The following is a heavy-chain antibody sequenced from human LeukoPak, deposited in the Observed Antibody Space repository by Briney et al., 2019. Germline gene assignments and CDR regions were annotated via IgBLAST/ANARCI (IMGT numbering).Heavy chain of an antibody. CDR1: GFTFDDYA. CDR3: AKDKGPSRGYSYGPYYYYGMDV. Sequence: PGRSLRLSCAASGFTFDDYAMHWVRQAPGKGLEWVSGISWNSGGIGYADSVKGRFTISRDNAKNSLYLQMNSLRAEDTALYYCAKDKGPSRGYSYGPYYYYGMDVWGQGTTVTVSS. V-gene: IGHV3-9*01. D-gene: IGHD5-18*01. CDR2: ISWNSGGI. J-gene: IGHJ6*02.